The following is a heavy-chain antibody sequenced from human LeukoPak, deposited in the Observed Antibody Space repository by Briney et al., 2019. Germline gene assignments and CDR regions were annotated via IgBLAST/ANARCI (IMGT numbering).Heavy chain of an antibody. Sequence: SVKVSCKASGCTFISYAISWVRQATGQGLEWMGRIIPIFGTANYAQEFQGRVTITTDESTSTAYMELSSLRSEDTAVYYCAESNGGYCSSTSCWANWFDPWGQGTLVTVSS. J-gene: IGHJ5*02. CDR3: AESNGGYCSSTSCWANWFDP. CDR2: IIPIFGTA. CDR1: GCTFISYA. V-gene: IGHV1-69*05. D-gene: IGHD2-2*01.